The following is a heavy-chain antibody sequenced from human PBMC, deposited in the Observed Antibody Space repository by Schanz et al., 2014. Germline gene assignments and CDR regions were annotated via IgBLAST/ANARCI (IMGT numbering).Heavy chain of an antibody. J-gene: IGHJ4*02. V-gene: IGHV3-23*04. CDR2: ISPTGSST. D-gene: IGHD3-22*01. Sequence: VFLAESGGGVVQPGRSLRLSCAASEFSFSSFGMNWVRQAPGKGLEWVSNISPTGSSTYYADSVKGRFTISRDNSKNTLYLQMNSLRAGDTAVYYCAKDGRLPYYGTGSDFDYWGQGTLVAVSS. CDR1: EFSFSSFG. CDR3: AKDGRLPYYGTGSDFDY.